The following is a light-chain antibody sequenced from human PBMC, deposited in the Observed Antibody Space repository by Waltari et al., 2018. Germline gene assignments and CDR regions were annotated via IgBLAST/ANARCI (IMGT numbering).Light chain of an antibody. Sequence: EIVLSHSPDTLSLSPEGRVTPSCSARRYIIGNWLPWYQQKPGQAPRLLIYDASTRAPGIPDRFSGSGSGTDFSLTISRLEPEDSAAYYCQQYDGSVVTFGGGTKVEIK. J-gene: IGKJ4*01. V-gene: IGKV3-20*01. CDR2: DAS. CDR1: RYIIGNW. CDR3: QQYDGSVVT.